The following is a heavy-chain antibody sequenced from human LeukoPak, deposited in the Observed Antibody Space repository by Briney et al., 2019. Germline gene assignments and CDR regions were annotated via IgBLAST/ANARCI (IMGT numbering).Heavy chain of an antibody. CDR3: ARSIPYGTSWYGRSDY. J-gene: IGHJ4*02. CDR2: IKPDGTTK. D-gene: IGHD2-21*01. CDR1: GFPFSSYS. V-gene: IGHV3-7*03. Sequence: GGSLRLSCAASGFPFSSYSMTWVRQAPGKGLECVANIKPDGTTKFYVDSVKGRFTISRDNALNSLYLQMNSLRAEDTAIYYCARSIPYGTSWYGRSDYWGQGTLVTVSS.